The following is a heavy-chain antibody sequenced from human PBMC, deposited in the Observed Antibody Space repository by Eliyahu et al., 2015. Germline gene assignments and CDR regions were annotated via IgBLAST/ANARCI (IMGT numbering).Heavy chain of an antibody. CDR2: IYYSGST. CDR1: GGSISSSXYY. D-gene: IGHD6-19*01. V-gene: IGHV4-39*01. Sequence: QLQLQESGPGLXKPSETLSLTCTVXGGSISSSXYYWGWIRQPPGKGLEWIGXIYYSGSTYYNPSLKSRVTISVDTSKNQFSLKLSSVTAADTAVYYCARLAVAGTFDYWGQGTLVTVSS. J-gene: IGHJ4*02. CDR3: ARLAVAGTFDY.